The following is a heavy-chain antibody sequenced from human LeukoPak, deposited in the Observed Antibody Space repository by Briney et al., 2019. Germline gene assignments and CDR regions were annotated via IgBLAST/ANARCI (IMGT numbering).Heavy chain of an antibody. CDR1: GGTFSSYA. CDR2: ISAYNGNT. CDR3: AREAPKLSYYDFWSGYSSYFDY. J-gene: IGHJ4*02. Sequence: ASVKVSCKASGGTFSSYAISWVRQAPGQGLEWMGWISAYNGNTNYAQKLQGRVTMTTDTSTSTAYMELRSLRSDDTAVYYCAREAPKLSYYDFWSGYSSYFDYWGQGTLVTVSS. V-gene: IGHV1-18*01. D-gene: IGHD3-3*01.